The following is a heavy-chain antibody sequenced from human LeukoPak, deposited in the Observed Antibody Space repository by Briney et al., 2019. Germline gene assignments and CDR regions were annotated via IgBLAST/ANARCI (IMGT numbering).Heavy chain of an antibody. Sequence: PGGPLRLFCAASGLTFSSYARSWVRQALGKGLEWVSAMSGSGVSTYYADSGKCRFTISRDNSKNKLYVQMNSRRCEDTAVYYCAKALLYCRSTSCHTYYYYGMAVWGQGTTVTVSS. V-gene: IGHV3-23*01. CDR2: MSGSGVST. D-gene: IGHD2-2*02. J-gene: IGHJ6*02. CDR1: GLTFSSYA. CDR3: AKALLYCRSTSCHTYYYYGMAV.